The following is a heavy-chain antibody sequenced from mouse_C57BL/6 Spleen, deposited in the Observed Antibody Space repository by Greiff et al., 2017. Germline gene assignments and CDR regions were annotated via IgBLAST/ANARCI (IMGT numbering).Heavy chain of an antibody. CDR2: ISYDGSN. CDR1: GYSITSGYY. J-gene: IGHJ3*01. CDR3: ARDGSSGGFAY. D-gene: IGHD3-2*02. Sequence: EVQLVESGPGLVKPSQSLSLTCSVTGYSITSGYYWNWIRQFPGNKLEWMGYISYDGSNNYNPSLKNRISITRDTSKNQFFLKLNSVTSEDTATYYSARDGSSGGFAYWGQGTLVTVSS. V-gene: IGHV3-6*01.